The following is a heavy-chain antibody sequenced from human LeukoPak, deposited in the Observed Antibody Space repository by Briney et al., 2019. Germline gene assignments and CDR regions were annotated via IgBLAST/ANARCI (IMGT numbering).Heavy chain of an antibody. J-gene: IGHJ5*02. V-gene: IGHV7-4-1*02. Sequence: ASVKVSCKASGYTFTSYTINWVRQAPGQGLEWMGWINTNTGNPTYAQGFTGRFVFSLDTSVSTAYLQISSLKAEDTAVYYCARRITLVRGVRLGDWFDPWGQGSLVTVSS. CDR3: ARRITLVRGVRLGDWFDP. CDR1: GYTFTSYT. D-gene: IGHD3-10*01. CDR2: INTNTGNP.